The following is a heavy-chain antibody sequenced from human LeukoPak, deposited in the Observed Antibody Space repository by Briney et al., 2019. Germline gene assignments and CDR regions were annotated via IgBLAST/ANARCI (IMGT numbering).Heavy chain of an antibody. J-gene: IGHJ4*02. CDR1: GFTFSSYW. Sequence: GGSLRLSCAASGFTFSSYWITWVRQAPGKGLEWVANIKQDGGQIYYLDSVKGRFTVSRDNAKNSLYLQMNSLRAEDTAVYYCARLGARQMLEYWGQGTLVTVSS. V-gene: IGHV3-7*01. D-gene: IGHD4-17*01. CDR3: ARLGARQMLEY. CDR2: IKQDGGQI.